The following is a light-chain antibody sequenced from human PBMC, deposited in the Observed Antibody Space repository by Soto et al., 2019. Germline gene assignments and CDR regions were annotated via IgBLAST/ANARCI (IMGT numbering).Light chain of an antibody. CDR2: GAS. CDR1: QSVRSSY. CDR3: QQYNNWPLT. J-gene: IGKJ4*01. Sequence: EFVLTQSPATLSLSPGEGVPLPCRPSQSVRSSYLAWYQQKPGQTPRLLIYGASTRVTGVPARFSGGGSGTEFTLTISSLQSEDFAVYYCQQYNNWPLTFGGGTKVDIK. V-gene: IGKV3-15*01.